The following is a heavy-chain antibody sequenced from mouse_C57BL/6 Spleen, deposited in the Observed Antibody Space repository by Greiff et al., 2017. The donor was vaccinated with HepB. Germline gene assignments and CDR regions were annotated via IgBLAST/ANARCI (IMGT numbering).Heavy chain of an antibody. Sequence: VQLQQSGPELVKPGASVKIPCKASGYTFTDYNMDWVKQSHGKSLEWIGDINPNNGGTIYNQKFKGKATLTVDKSSSTAYMELRSLTSEDTAVYYCARSPYDYDGAHYAMDDWGQGTSVTVSS. D-gene: IGHD2-4*01. CDR1: GYTFTDYN. CDR2: INPNNGGT. CDR3: ARSPYDYDGAHYAMDD. J-gene: IGHJ4*01. V-gene: IGHV1-18*01.